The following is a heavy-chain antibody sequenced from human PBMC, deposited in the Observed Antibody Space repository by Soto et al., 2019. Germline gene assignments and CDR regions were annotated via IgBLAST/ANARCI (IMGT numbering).Heavy chain of an antibody. CDR1: GYTFTSYY. Sequence: GASVKLSCKASGYTFTSYYMHWVRHAPVQGLEWMGIINPSGGSTSYAQKFQGRVTMTRDTSTSTVYMELSSLRSEDTAVYYCARGGALLWFGESLYGMDVWGQGTTVTVSS. V-gene: IGHV1-46*03. CDR3: ARGGALLWFGESLYGMDV. D-gene: IGHD3-10*01. J-gene: IGHJ6*02. CDR2: INPSGGST.